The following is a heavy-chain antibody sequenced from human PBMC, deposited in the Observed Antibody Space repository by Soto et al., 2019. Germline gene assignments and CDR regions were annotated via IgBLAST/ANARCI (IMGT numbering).Heavy chain of an antibody. Sequence: SETLSLTCAVYGGSFSGYYWSWIRQPPGKGLEWIGSIYYSGSTYYNPSLKSRVTISVDTSKNQFSLKLSSVTAADTAVYYCAALRKTYYDFWSGYYAYYYYGMDVWGQGTTVTVSS. D-gene: IGHD3-3*01. CDR1: GGSFSGYY. J-gene: IGHJ6*02. V-gene: IGHV4-34*01. CDR2: IYYSGST. CDR3: AALRKTYYDFWSGYYAYYYYGMDV.